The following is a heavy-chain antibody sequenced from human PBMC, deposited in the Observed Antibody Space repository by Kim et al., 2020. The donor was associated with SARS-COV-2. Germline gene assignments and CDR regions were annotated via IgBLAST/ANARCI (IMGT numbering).Heavy chain of an antibody. Sequence: KGRFTISRDDSKNTLYLQMNSLKTEDTAVYYCTTIISPPYCSGGSCTLDYWGQGTLVTVSS. CDR3: TTIISPPYCSGGSCTLDY. D-gene: IGHD2-15*01. V-gene: IGHV3-15*01. J-gene: IGHJ4*02.